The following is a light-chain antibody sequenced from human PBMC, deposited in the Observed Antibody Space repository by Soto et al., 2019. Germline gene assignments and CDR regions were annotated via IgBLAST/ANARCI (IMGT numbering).Light chain of an antibody. V-gene: IGKV3-15*01. J-gene: IGKJ1*01. CDR1: QSVSNN. CDR2: GAS. CDR3: HQYNNWPPWT. Sequence: EIVMTQSPATLSVSPGERATLSCRASQSVSNNLAWYQQKPGQAPRLLIYGASTRATGVPARFSGSGSGTAVTITISSLQSEDFAVYYWHQYNNWPPWTFGQGTKVEIK.